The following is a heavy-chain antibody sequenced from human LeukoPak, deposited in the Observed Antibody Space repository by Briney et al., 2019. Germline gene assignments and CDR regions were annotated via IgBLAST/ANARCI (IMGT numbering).Heavy chain of an antibody. Sequence: PGGSLRLSCTASGFTFGDYAMSWVRQAPGKGLEWVGFIRSKAYGGTTEYAASVKGRFTISRDDSKSIAYLQMNSLKTEDTAVYYCTRVNGDYADASDIWGQGTMVTVSS. CDR1: GFTFGDYA. D-gene: IGHD4-17*01. J-gene: IGHJ3*02. V-gene: IGHV3-49*04. CDR3: TRVNGDYADASDI. CDR2: IRSKAYGGTT.